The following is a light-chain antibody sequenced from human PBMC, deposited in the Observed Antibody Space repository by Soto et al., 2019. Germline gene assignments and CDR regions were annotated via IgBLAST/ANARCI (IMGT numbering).Light chain of an antibody. CDR2: GAS. V-gene: IGKV3-20*01. CDR3: QQYGSSWT. J-gene: IGKJ1*01. CDR1: QSVSSSN. Sequence: EIVLTQSPGTLSLSPGERATLSCRASQSVSSSNLAWYQQKPGQAPRLLIYGASSRATGIPDRFSGSGSGTDFTLTISRLEPEDFVVYYCQQYGSSWTFGQGTKV.